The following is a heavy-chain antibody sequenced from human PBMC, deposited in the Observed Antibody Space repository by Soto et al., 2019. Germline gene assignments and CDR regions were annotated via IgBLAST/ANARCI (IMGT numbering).Heavy chain of an antibody. D-gene: IGHD1-20*01. V-gene: IGHV3-23*01. CDR3: AKPPDYNWNDY. Sequence: PGGSLRLSCAASGFIFSNFAMSWVRQAPGKGLEWISAVSGSGGSTYYADSVKGRFTISRDNSKDTLYLQMNNLRAEDTAVYYCAKPPDYNWNDYWGQGTLVTVSS. J-gene: IGHJ4*02. CDR2: VSGSGGST. CDR1: GFIFSNFA.